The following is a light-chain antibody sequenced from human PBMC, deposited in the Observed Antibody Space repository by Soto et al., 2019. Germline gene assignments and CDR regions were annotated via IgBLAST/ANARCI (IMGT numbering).Light chain of an antibody. CDR3: QQRSTWPLT. CDR2: DAS. J-gene: IGKJ4*01. CDR1: QSVGTY. V-gene: IGKV3-11*01. Sequence: EIVLTQSPATLSLSPGERASLSCRASQSVGTYLAWYQQKPGQAPRLLIYDASSRAVGVAPRFRGSGSGTDFTLTIAYVEPADFAVYYCQQRSTWPLTFGGGTRVEF.